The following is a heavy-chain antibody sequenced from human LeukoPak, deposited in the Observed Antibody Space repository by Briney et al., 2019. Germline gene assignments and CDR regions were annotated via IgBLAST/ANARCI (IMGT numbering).Heavy chain of an antibody. CDR3: ARLVVSSWYHEVLLGRDY. CDR1: GGSISSYY. Sequence: SETLSLTCTVSGGSISSYYWSWIRQPPGKGLEWIGYIYYSGSTYYKPSLKSRVTISVDTSKNQFSLKLSSVTAADTAVYYCARLVVSSWYHEVLLGRDYWGQGTLVTVSS. V-gene: IGHV4-59*08. J-gene: IGHJ4*02. D-gene: IGHD6-13*01. CDR2: IYYSGST.